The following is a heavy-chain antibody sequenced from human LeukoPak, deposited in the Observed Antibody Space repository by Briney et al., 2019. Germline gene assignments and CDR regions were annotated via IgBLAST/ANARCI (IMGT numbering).Heavy chain of an antibody. CDR2: IYYSGST. CDR3: ASPSPHCSSTSCPNGGFFDY. D-gene: IGHD2-2*01. V-gene: IGHV4-39*01. Sequence: SETLSLTCTISGGSISSSSYYWGWIRQPPGKRLEWIGSIYYSGSTYYNPSLKSRVTISVDTSKNQFSLKLSSVTAADTAVYYCASPSPHCSSTSCPNGGFFDYWGQGTLVTVCS. J-gene: IGHJ4*02. CDR1: GGSISSSSYY.